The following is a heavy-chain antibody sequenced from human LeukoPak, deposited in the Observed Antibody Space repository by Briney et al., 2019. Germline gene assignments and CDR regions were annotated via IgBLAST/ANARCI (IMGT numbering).Heavy chain of an antibody. J-gene: IGHJ5*02. CDR1: GGSFSSGQY. CDR3: ARGSYYDFWSGLNGGHWFDP. Sequence: NPSETLSLTCAVFGGSFSSGQYWGWIRQPPGKGLEWIGEINHSGSSNYTPALKSRVTISVDTSKNQFSLKLSSVTAADTAVYYCARGSYYDFWSGLNGGHWFDPWGQGTLVTVSS. V-gene: IGHV4-34*01. CDR2: INHSGSS. D-gene: IGHD3-3*01.